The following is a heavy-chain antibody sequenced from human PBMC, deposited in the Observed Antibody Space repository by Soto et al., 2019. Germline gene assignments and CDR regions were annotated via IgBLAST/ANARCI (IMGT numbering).Heavy chain of an antibody. CDR1: GYSFTSYW. V-gene: IGHV5-51*01. J-gene: IGHJ3*02. Sequence: PGESLKISCKGSGYSFTSYWIGWVRQMPGKGLEWMGIIYPGDSDTRYSPSFQGQVTISADKSISTAYLQWSSLKASDTAMYYCARRDYYGSSGGDAFDIWGQGTMVTVSS. CDR3: ARRDYYGSSGGDAFDI. D-gene: IGHD3-22*01. CDR2: IYPGDSDT.